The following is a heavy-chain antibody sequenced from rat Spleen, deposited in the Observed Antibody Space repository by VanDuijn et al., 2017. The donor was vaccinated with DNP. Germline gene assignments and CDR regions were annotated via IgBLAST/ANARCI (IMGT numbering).Heavy chain of an antibody. V-gene: IGHV5S13*01. CDR1: GFTFSYYW. D-gene: IGHD1-12*03. J-gene: IGHJ4*01. CDR2: ISTGGGNT. Sequence: EVQLVESGGGLVQPGRSLKLSCTASGFTFSYYWMAWVRQAPTKGLEWVASISTGGGNTYYRDSVKGRFTISRDDAKDTLYLQMNSLRSEDTATYYCAREGDYYDGYGDALDAWGQGTSVTVSS. CDR3: AREGDYYDGYGDALDA.